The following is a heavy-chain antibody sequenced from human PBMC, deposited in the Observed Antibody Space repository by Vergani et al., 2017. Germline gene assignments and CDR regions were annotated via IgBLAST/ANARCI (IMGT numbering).Heavy chain of an antibody. CDR1: GGSISSGSYY. Sequence: QLQLQESGPGLVKPSQTLSLTCTVSGGSISSGSYYWSWIRQPAGKGLEWIGRIYTSGSTNYNPSLKSRVTISVDTSKNQFSLKLSSVTAADTAVYYCARGQQLAAVDWFDPWGQGTLVTVSS. CDR2: IYTSGST. D-gene: IGHD6-13*01. J-gene: IGHJ5*02. V-gene: IGHV4-61*02. CDR3: ARGQQLAAVDWFDP.